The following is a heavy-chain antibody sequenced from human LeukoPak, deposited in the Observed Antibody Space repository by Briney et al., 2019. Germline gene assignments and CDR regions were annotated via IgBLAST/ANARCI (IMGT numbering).Heavy chain of an antibody. CDR1: GGSISSSSYY. V-gene: IGHV4-39*01. J-gene: IGHJ4*02. Sequence: SETLSLTCTVSGGSISSSSYYWGWIRQPPGKGLEWIGSIYYSGSTYYNPSLKSRVTISVDTSKNQFSLKLSSVTAADTAVYYCARHNRGYSYGYYFDYWGQGTLVTVSS. CDR3: ARHNRGYSYGYYFDY. CDR2: IYYSGST. D-gene: IGHD5-18*01.